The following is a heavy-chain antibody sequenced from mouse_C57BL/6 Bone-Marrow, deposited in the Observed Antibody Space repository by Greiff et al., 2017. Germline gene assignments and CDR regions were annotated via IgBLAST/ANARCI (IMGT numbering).Heavy chain of an antibody. V-gene: IGHV1-26*01. CDR1: GYTFTDYY. J-gene: IGHJ3*01. CDR2: INPNNGGT. CDR3: ARRLWFAY. Sequence: VQLKQSGPELVKPGASVKISCKASGYTFTDYYMNWVKQSHGKSLEWIGDINPNNGGTSYNQKFKGKATLTVDKSSSTAYMELRSLTSEDSAVYYCARRLWFAYWGQGTLVTVSA.